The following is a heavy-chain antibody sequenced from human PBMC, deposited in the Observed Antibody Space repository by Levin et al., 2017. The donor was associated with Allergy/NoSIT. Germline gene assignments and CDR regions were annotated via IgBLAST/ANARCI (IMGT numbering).Heavy chain of an antibody. D-gene: IGHD2-15*01. CDR3: ASAGCLGSGGSCYSGFDY. V-gene: IGHV3-33*01. Sequence: GESLKISCAASGFTFSSYGMHWVRQAPGKGLEWVAVIWYDGSNKYYADSVKGRFTISRDNSKNTLYLQMNSLRAEDTAVYYCASAGCLGSGGSCYSGFDYWGQGTLVTVSS. J-gene: IGHJ4*02. CDR1: GFTFSSYG. CDR2: IWYDGSNK.